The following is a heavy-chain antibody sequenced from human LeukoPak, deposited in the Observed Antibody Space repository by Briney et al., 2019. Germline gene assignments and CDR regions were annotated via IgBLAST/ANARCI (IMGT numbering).Heavy chain of an antibody. CDR1: GFTFSIYA. Sequence: GGSLTLSCAASGFTFSIYALSWVRQAPGKGLEWVSAISGSGDSIFYADSVKGRFTISRDNSKTTLYVQMNSLRAEDTAVYYRAKSFLTGYSLFDSWGQGTLVTVSS. D-gene: IGHD3-9*01. V-gene: IGHV3-23*01. CDR2: ISGSGDSI. CDR3: AKSFLTGYSLFDS. J-gene: IGHJ4*02.